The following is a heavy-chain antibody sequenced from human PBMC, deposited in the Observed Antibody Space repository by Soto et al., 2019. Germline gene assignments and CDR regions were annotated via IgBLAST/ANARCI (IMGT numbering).Heavy chain of an antibody. CDR2: IYYSGST. V-gene: IGHV4-59*08. D-gene: IGHD4-17*01. CDR1: GGSMNNYY. CDR3: AMTVTTLYTWFDP. Sequence: SETLSLTCTVSGGSMNNYYWTWIRQPPGKGLEWIGHIYYSGSTKYNPSLKSRVTISVDTSKNLFSLRLNSVTAADTAMYYCAMTVTTLYTWFDPWGQGTLVTVSP. J-gene: IGHJ5*02.